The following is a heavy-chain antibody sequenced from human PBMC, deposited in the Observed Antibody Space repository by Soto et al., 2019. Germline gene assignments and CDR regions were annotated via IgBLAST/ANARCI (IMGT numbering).Heavy chain of an antibody. J-gene: IGHJ5*02. Sequence: SETLSLTCTVSGGSISSGDYYWSWIRQPPGKGLEWIGYIYYSGSTYYNPSLKSRVTISVDTSKNQFSLKLSSVTAADTAVYYCARVVRGVCNWFDPWGQGTLVTVSS. CDR2: IYYSGST. CDR1: GGSISSGDYY. CDR3: ARVVRGVCNWFDP. D-gene: IGHD3-10*01. V-gene: IGHV4-30-4*01.